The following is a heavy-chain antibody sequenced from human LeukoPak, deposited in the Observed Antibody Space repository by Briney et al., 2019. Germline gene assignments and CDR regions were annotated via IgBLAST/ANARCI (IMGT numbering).Heavy chain of an antibody. V-gene: IGHV3-21*01. D-gene: IGHD1-14*01. CDR1: GFTFSSYT. CDR3: ARDGNQRSLAD. J-gene: IGHJ4*02. Sequence: GGSLRLSCAASGFTFSSYTMNWVRQAPGKGLEWVSSISSSSSYIYYADSLKGRFTISRDNAKNSLYLQMNSLRAEDTAVYYCARDGNQRSLADWGQGTLVTVSS. CDR2: ISSSSSYI.